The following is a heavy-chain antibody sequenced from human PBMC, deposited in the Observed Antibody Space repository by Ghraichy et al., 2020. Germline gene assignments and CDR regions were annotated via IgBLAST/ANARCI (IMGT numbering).Heavy chain of an antibody. CDR2: ISSSSSTI. J-gene: IGHJ4*02. CDR1: GFTFSSYS. V-gene: IGHV3-48*01. D-gene: IGHD2-2*01. CDR3: ARAAYCSSTSCREFDY. Sequence: GGSLRLSCAASGFTFSSYSMNWVRQAPGKGLEWVSYISSSSSTIYYADSVKGRFTISRDNAKNSLYLQMNSLRAEDTAVYYCARAAYCSSTSCREFDYWGQGTLVTVSS.